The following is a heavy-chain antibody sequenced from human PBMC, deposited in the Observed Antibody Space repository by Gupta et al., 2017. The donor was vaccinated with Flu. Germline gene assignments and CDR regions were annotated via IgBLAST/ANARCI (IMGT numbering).Heavy chain of an antibody. D-gene: IGHD6-13*01. CDR2: IYHCGST. CDR3: ARGAGWLQQLVPRYMDV. V-gene: IGHV4-34*02. J-gene: IGHJ6*03. CDR1: GESYGGHY. Sequence: QVQLQQWDAGLLKPSEPMSLTGAVYGESYGGHYWTWIRPSPGKGLEWIGEIYHCGSTNYNPSLKSRVTISIDTSKNQFSLKLKSVTAADTAIYYCARGAGWLQQLVPRYMDVWGKGATVTVS.